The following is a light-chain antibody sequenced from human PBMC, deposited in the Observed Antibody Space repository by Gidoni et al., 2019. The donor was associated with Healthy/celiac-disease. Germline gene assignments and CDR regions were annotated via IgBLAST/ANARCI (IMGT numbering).Light chain of an antibody. Sequence: QSALTQPASVSGSPGQSITISCTGTSSDVGGYNYVSWYQQHPGKAPKLMIYDVSNRPSGFSNRFSGSKSGNTASLTISGLQAEDDADYYFSSYTSSIPYVFGTGTKVTVL. CDR1: SSDVGGYNY. CDR2: DVS. CDR3: SSYTSSIPYV. V-gene: IGLV2-14*01. J-gene: IGLJ1*01.